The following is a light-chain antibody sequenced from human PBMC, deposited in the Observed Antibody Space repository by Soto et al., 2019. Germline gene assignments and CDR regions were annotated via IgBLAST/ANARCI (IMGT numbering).Light chain of an antibody. CDR3: QQSYSTPIS. CDR1: QSISSH. CDR2: TAS. Sequence: DIRMTQSPSSLSASVGDTVTITCGASQSISSHLNWYQQKPGKAPNLLMYTASNLQSGVPSRFSGSGSGTDFTLTISSLQPEDFATYYCQQSYSTPISFGQGTRLEV. V-gene: IGKV1-39*01. J-gene: IGKJ5*01.